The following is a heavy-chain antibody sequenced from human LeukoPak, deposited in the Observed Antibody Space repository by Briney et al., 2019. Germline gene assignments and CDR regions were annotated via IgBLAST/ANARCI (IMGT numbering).Heavy chain of an antibody. D-gene: IGHD3-9*01. V-gene: IGHV3-48*03. CDR3: AREASSYDILTAYYLNWFDP. J-gene: IGHJ5*02. CDR2: IYSSGSPI. Sequence: PGESLTLSCAASGFTFSSYEMNWVRQAPGKGLEWVSYIYSSGSPIYYADSVKGRFTVSRDNAKNSLYLQMNSLRVEDTAVYYCAREASSYDILTAYYLNWFDPWGQGTLVTVSS. CDR1: GFTFSSYE.